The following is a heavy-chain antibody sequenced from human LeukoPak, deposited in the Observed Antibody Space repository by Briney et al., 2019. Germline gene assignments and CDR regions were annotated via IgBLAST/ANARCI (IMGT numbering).Heavy chain of an antibody. D-gene: IGHD6-19*01. V-gene: IGHV4-59*08. CDR3: ARGGWSNDY. J-gene: IGHJ4*02. CDR1: GGSMSNNY. CDR2: VYYSGSA. Sequence: KPPETLSLTCTVSGGSMSNNYWSWIRQPPGKGMEWIGYVYYSGSADYNPSLKGRVAISVDTSRNQFSLRLSSVTAADTAVYFCARGGWSNDYWGPGTLVTVSS.